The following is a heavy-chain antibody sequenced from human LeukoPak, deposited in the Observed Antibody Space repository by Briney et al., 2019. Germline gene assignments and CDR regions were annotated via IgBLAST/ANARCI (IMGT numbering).Heavy chain of an antibody. CDR2: IYSGGST. CDR3: ARSNRWFGEWAFDY. J-gene: IGHJ4*02. D-gene: IGHD3-10*01. V-gene: IGHV3-53*01. CDR1: GFTVSSNY. Sequence: PGGSLRLSCAASGFTVSSNYMSWVRQAPGKGLEWVSVIYSGGSTYYADSVKGRFTISRDNSKNTLYLQMNSLRAEDTAVYYCARSNRWFGEWAFDYWGQGTLVTVSS.